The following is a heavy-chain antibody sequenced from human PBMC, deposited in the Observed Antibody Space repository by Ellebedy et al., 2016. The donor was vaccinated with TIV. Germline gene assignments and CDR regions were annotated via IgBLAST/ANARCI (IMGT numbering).Heavy chain of an antibody. CDR2: IIPIFGKS. CDR3: ARGSDGHTYTMDA. J-gene: IGHJ6*02. V-gene: IGHV1-69*13. Sequence: ASVKVSCXASGGSFNTYGISWVRQAPGQGLEWMGGIIPIFGKSNNAQKFQGRVTITADESTSTAYMELSSLGSEDTAMYYCARGSDGHTYTMDAWGQGTTVTVSS. D-gene: IGHD3-10*01. CDR1: GGSFNTYG.